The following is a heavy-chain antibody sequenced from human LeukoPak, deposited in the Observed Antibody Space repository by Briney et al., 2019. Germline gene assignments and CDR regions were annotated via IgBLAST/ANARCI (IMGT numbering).Heavy chain of an antibody. CDR3: ARDLRIVGATFDY. CDR1: GFTFSSYA. Sequence: PGRSLRLSCAASGFTFSSYAMHWVRQAPGKGLEWVAVISYDGSNKYYADSVKGRFTISRDNSKNTLYLQMNSLRAEDTAVYYCARDLRIVGATFDYWGQGTLVTVSS. D-gene: IGHD1-26*01. CDR2: ISYDGSNK. V-gene: IGHV3-30*04. J-gene: IGHJ4*02.